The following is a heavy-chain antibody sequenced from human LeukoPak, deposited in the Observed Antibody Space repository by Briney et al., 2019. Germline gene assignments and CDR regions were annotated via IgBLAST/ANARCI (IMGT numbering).Heavy chain of an antibody. CDR1: GFTFSSYG. J-gene: IGHJ4*02. V-gene: IGHV3-30*02. CDR2: IRFDGSKK. CDR3: ARILDSAWGELGY. D-gene: IGHD6-19*01. Sequence: PGGSLRLSCAASGFTFSSYGMHWVRQAPGKGLEWVAFIRFDGSKKYFADSVKGRFTISRDNSKNTLSLQMNSLRAEDTAVYYCARILDSAWGELGYWGQGTLVTVSS.